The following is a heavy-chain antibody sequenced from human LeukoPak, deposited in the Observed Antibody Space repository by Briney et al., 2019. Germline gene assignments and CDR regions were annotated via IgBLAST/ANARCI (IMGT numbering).Heavy chain of an antibody. J-gene: IGHJ4*02. CDR1: GYTYSNND. Sequence: ASVKVSCKASGYTYSNNDINWVRQATGQGLEWMGWMNPISGNTGFAQKFQGRVTITRITSISTTYMEVSSLRSDDTAVYYCVRGAKCSGADCDSTKEYVYYFDYWGQGTLVTVSS. V-gene: IGHV1-8*03. CDR2: MNPISGNT. D-gene: IGHD6-25*01. CDR3: VRGAKCSGADCDSTKEYVYYFDY.